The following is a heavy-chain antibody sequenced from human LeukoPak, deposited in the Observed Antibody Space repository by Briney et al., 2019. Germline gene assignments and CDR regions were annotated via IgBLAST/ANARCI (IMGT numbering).Heavy chain of an antibody. D-gene: IGHD5-24*01. CDR3: ARDGEMATISFDFDY. CDR1: GFSFEDYA. Sequence: TGGSLRLSCAASGFSFEDYAMHWVRQVPGKGLEWVSGISWNGGSIGYAESVKGRFTISRDNSKNTLYLQMNSLRAEDTAVYYCARDGEMATISFDFDYWGQGTLVTVSS. CDR2: ISWNGGSI. J-gene: IGHJ4*02. V-gene: IGHV3-9*01.